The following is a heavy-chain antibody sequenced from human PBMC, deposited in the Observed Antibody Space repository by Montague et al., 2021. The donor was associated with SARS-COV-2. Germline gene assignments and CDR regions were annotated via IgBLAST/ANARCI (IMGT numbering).Heavy chain of an antibody. J-gene: IGHJ1*01. Sequence: CAISGDSVSSDTAAWHWIRRSPSRGLEWLGRTFYRSQWHTDSAASVRSRISFSGDISKNQFSLHLNSVTPEDTAISYCARDGDYGGTWYSFLQNWGQGTLVIVSS. CDR2: TFYRSQWHT. CDR1: GDSVSSDTAA. V-gene: IGHV6-1*01. CDR3: ARDGDYGGTWYSFLQN. D-gene: IGHD4-17*01.